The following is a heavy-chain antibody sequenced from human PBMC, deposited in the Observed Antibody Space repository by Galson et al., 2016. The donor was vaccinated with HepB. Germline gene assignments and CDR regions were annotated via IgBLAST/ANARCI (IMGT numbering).Heavy chain of an antibody. Sequence: ETLSLTCTVSGGSISSYYWSWIRQPPGKGLESIGYIFSTGTTNYNPSLKSRVIISVDTSKNQFSLRLRFVTAADAAVYYCARVAKTCGGYTSWYKPQYYCHMDVWGKGTTVTVSS. CDR2: IFSTGTT. CDR1: GGSISSYY. CDR3: ARVAKTCGGYTSWYKPQYYCHMDV. D-gene: IGHD6-13*01. J-gene: IGHJ6*03. V-gene: IGHV4-59*01.